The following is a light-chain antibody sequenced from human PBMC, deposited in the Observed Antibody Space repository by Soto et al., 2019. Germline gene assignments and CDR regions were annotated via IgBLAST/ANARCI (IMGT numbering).Light chain of an antibody. Sequence: AIRMTQSPSSLSAATGDRVTITCRASQSISTYLAWYQQKPGKAPKLLIYGASTLQSGVPSRFSGSGSGTDFTLTISCLQSEDFATYYCQQYYSNVPITFGQGTDWRL. CDR3: QQYYSNVPIT. CDR2: GAS. CDR1: QSISTY. J-gene: IGKJ5*01. V-gene: IGKV1-8*01.